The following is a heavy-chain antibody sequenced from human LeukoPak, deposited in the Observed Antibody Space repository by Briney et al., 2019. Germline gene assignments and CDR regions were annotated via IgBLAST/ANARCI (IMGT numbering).Heavy chain of an antibody. CDR2: IIPIFGTA. Sequence: GASVKVSCKASGYTFTGYYMHLVRQAPGQGLEWMGGIIPIFGTANYAQKFQGRVTITTDESTSTAYMELSSLRSEDTAVYYCARGVPSSIAARPQDNWFDPWGQGTLVTVSS. V-gene: IGHV1-69*05. CDR3: ARGVPSSIAARPQDNWFDP. D-gene: IGHD6-6*01. J-gene: IGHJ5*02. CDR1: GYTFTGYY.